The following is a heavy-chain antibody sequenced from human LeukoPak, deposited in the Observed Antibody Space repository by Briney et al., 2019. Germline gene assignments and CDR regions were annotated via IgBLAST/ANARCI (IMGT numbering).Heavy chain of an antibody. CDR3: VKDASSGWSEDEYFQQ. V-gene: IGHV3-64D*06. J-gene: IGHJ1*01. CDR1: GFTFSNYA. D-gene: IGHD6-19*01. CDR2: ISNSGGST. Sequence: GGSLTLPCSASGFTFSNYAMHWVRPAPGKGLEYVSAISNSGGSTYYADSVKGRFTISRDNSKNTLYLQMSSLTAEDTDVYYCVKDASSGWSEDEYFQQGSQGTLVTV.